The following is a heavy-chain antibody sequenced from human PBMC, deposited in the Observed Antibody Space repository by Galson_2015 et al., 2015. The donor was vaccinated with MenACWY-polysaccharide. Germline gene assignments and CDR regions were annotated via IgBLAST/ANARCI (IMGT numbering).Heavy chain of an antibody. J-gene: IGHJ4*02. CDR3: SRYCSGIRCYSGLDY. D-gene: IGHD2-15*01. CDR1: GFTFSNYL. CDR2: VTSSGDAT. V-gene: IGHV3-23*01. Sequence: SLRLSCAASGFTFSNYLMTWVRQAPGKGLEWVSTVTSSGDATYYADSVKGRFTISRDNSRNTLYLQMNSLRAEDTAVYYCSRYCSGIRCYSGLDYWVQATLLTVSS.